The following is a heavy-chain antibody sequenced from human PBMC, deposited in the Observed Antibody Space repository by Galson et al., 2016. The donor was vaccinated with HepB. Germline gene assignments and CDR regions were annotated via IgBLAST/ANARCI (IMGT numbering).Heavy chain of an antibody. J-gene: IGHJ6*03. Sequence: SLRLSCAASGFTFSSYAMSWVRQAPGKGLEWVSAISGSGASTYYADSVKGRFTISRDNSKNTLYLHMNSLRAEDTAVYYCAKGGGYNSAYYFYYYMGVWGKGTTVTVSS. CDR2: ISGSGAST. CDR3: AKGGGYNSAYYFYYYMGV. CDR1: GFTFSSYA. V-gene: IGHV3-23*01. D-gene: IGHD5-24*01.